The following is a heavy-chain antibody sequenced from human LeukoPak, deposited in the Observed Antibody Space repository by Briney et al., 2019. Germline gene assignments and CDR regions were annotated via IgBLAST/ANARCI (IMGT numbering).Heavy chain of an antibody. CDR3: ARDNRKEGFYYYYGMDV. Sequence: PSGSLRLSCAASGFTFDGYTMHWVSRPPPKGLEWVSRISCDGGSTYYADSVKGRFTISRDNSKNSLYLQMISLRTEDTALYYCARDNRKEGFYYYYGMDVWGQGTTVTVSS. V-gene: IGHV3-43*01. J-gene: IGHJ6*02. D-gene: IGHD1-14*01. CDR1: GFTFDGYT. CDR2: ISCDGGST.